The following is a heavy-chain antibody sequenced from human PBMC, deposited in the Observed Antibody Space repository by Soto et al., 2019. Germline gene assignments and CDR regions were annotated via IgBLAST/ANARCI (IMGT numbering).Heavy chain of an antibody. CDR1: GGSISSYY. V-gene: IGHV4-4*07. D-gene: IGHD1-1*01. Sequence: SETLSLTCTVSGGSISSYYWSWIRQPAGKGLEWIGRIYTSGSTNYNPSLKSRVTMSVDTSKNQFSLKLSSVTAADTAVYYCARGGWNGPDNWFDPWGQGTLVTVSS. CDR2: IYTSGST. J-gene: IGHJ5*02. CDR3: ARGGWNGPDNWFDP.